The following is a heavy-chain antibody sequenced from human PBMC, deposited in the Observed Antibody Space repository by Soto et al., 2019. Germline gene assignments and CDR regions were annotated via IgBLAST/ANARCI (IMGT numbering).Heavy chain of an antibody. V-gene: IGHV1-69*04. CDR1: GGSFSSYA. Sequence: GASVKVSCKASGGSFSSYAISWVRQAPGQGLEWMGRIIPILGIANYAQKFQGRVTITADKSTSTAYMELSSLRSEDTAVYYCARSQGKYDFWSGSPDLYYMDVWGKGTTVTVSS. D-gene: IGHD3-3*01. CDR3: ARSQGKYDFWSGSPDLYYMDV. CDR2: IIPILGIA. J-gene: IGHJ6*03.